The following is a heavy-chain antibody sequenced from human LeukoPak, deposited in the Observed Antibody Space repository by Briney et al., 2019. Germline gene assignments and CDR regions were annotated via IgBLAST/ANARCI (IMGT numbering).Heavy chain of an antibody. J-gene: IGHJ4*02. CDR2: INPNSGST. D-gene: IGHD5-18*01. CDR1: AHSFTDYY. Sequence: ASVKVSCQASAHSFTDYYIHWVRQAPGQGLEWMGWINPNSGSTSYAQKFQGRVTMTRDMSTTTVYMQLSSLRSEDTAVYYCARALAMVTAFKYWGQGTLVTVSS. V-gene: IGHV1-46*01. CDR3: ARALAMVTAFKY.